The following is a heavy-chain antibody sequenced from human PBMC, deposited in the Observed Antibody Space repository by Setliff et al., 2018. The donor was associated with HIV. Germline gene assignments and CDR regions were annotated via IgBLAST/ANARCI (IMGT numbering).Heavy chain of an antibody. J-gene: IGHJ3*02. CDR2: IYYSGSP. V-gene: IGHV4-59*08. D-gene: IGHD3-16*02. CDR1: GRSISSYY. Sequence: SETLSLTCTVSGRSISSYYWSWIRQPPGKGLEWIGYIYYSGSPNYNPSLKSRVTISVDTSKNQFSLKLSSVTAADTAVYYCARHMGRAYYDYAGGSYRRGDAFDIWGLGAMVTVSS. CDR3: ARHMGRAYYDYAGGSYRRGDAFDI.